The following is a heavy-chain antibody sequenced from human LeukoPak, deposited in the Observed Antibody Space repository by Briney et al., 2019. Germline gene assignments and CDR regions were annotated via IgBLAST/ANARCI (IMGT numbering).Heavy chain of an antibody. CDR3: ARVKSGWVVDY. Sequence: SETLSLTCTVSGGSISSYYWSWIRQPPGKGLEWIGYTYYSGSTNYNPSLKSRVTISVDTSKNQFSLKLSSVTAADTAVYYCARVKSGWVVDYWGQGTLVTVSS. D-gene: IGHD1-26*01. CDR2: TYYSGST. CDR1: GGSISSYY. J-gene: IGHJ4*02. V-gene: IGHV4-59*01.